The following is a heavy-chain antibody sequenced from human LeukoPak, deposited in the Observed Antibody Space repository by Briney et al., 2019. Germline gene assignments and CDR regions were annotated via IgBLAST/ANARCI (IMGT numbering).Heavy chain of an antibody. CDR2: ISPYSDNT. D-gene: IGHD2-2*01. J-gene: IGHJ4*02. V-gene: IGHV1-18*01. Sequence: ASVKVSCKTSGYTFSRRGISWVRQAPGQGLEWMGWISPYSDNTKYAQRLQGRVTMTADTSTSTAYMELRSLRSDDTAVYYCARGCGSTSCQSDYWGQGTLVTVSS. CDR3: ARGCGSTSCQSDY. CDR1: GYTFSRRG.